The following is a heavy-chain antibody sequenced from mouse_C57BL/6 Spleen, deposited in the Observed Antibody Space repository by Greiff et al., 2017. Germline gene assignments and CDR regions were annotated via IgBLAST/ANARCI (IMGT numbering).Heavy chain of an antibody. CDR1: GYSITSGYY. CDR2: ISYDGSN. J-gene: IGHJ3*01. D-gene: IGHD2-12*01. Sequence: DVQLQESGPGLVKPSQSLSLTCSVTGYSITSGYYWHWIRQFPGNKLEWMGYISYDGSNNYNPSLKNRISITRDTSKHQFFLKLNSVTTEDTATYYGARHDGAYWGQGTLVTVSA. CDR3: ARHDGAY. V-gene: IGHV3-6*01.